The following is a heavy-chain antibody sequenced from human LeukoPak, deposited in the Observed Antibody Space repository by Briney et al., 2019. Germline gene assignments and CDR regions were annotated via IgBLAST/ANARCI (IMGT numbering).Heavy chain of an antibody. CDR2: IYTSGST. Sequence: SETLSLTCTVSGGSISSYYWNWIRQPAGKGLEWIGRIYTSGSTNYNPSLKSRVTISVDTSKNQFSMKLSSVTAADTAVYYCASGPRRAVGTLWNWGQGTLVTVSS. CDR1: GGSISSYY. J-gene: IGHJ4*02. CDR3: ASGPRRAVGTLWN. V-gene: IGHV4-4*07. D-gene: IGHD3-3*01.